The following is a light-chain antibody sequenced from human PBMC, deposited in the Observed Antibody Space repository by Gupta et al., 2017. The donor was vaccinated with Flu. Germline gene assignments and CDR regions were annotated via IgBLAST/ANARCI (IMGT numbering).Light chain of an antibody. J-gene: IGLJ2*01. V-gene: IGLV1-51*02. CDR1: TSNIGDNF. CDR2: END. CDR3: GTWDGSLNAGV. Sequence: QSVLTQPPSVSAAPGQRVTISCSGRTSNIGDNFVSWYQQLPGTAPKLPIYENDKRPSGIPDRFSGSKSGTSATLAITGLQTGDGADYYCGTWDGSLNAGVFGGGTKLTVL.